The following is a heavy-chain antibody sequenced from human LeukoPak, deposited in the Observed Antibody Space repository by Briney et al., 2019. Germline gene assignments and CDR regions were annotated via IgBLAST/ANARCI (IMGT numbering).Heavy chain of an antibody. D-gene: IGHD3-22*01. J-gene: IGHJ5*02. Sequence: GGSLRLSCAASGFTFSSYAMHWVRQAPGKGLEWVAVISYDGSNKYYADSVKGRFTISRDNSKNTLYLQMNSLRAEDTAVYYCASYDYYDSSGYCPWGQGTLVIVSS. CDR2: ISYDGSNK. CDR3: ASYDYYDSSGYCP. V-gene: IGHV3-30*04. CDR1: GFTFSSYA.